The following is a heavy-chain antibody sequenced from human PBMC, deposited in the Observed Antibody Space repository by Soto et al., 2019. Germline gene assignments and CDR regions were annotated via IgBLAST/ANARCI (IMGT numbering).Heavy chain of an antibody. CDR1: GFTFSSYS. V-gene: IGHV3-21*01. J-gene: IGHJ3*02. D-gene: IGHD5-12*01. Sequence: GESLKISCAASGFTFSSYSMNWVRQAPGKGLEWVSSISSSSSYIYYADSVKGRFTISRDNAKNSLYLQMNSLRAEDTAVYYCARGLYSGYDSDAFDIWGQGTMVTVSS. CDR3: ARGLYSGYDSDAFDI. CDR2: ISSSSSYI.